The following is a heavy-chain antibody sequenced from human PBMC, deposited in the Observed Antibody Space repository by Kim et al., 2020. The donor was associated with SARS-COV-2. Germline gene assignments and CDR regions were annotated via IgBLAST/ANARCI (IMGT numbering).Heavy chain of an antibody. J-gene: IGHJ4*02. D-gene: IGHD3-16*02. Sequence: KGRFTISRDDSKSIAYLQMNSLKAEDTAVYYCTRIGYVWGSYRSVGFRDYWGQGTLVTVSS. CDR3: TRIGYVWGSYRSVGFRDY. V-gene: IGHV3-49*02.